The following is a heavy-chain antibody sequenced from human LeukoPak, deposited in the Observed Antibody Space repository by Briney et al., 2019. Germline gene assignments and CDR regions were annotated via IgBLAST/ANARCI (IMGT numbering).Heavy chain of an antibody. Sequence: KTSETLSLTCAVYGGSFSSYYWSWIRQPPGKGLEWIGEINHSGSTNSNPSLKSRVTISVDTSKNQFSLELSSVTAADTAVYYCATLRDGGGNYPLFDNWGQGALVTVSA. CDR2: INHSGST. J-gene: IGHJ4*02. CDR1: GGSFSSYY. CDR3: ATLRDGGGNYPLFDN. V-gene: IGHV4-34*01. D-gene: IGHD4-23*01.